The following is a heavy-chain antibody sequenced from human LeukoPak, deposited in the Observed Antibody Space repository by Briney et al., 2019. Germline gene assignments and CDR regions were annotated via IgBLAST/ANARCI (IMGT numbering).Heavy chain of an antibody. V-gene: IGHV3-7*01. D-gene: IGHD6-13*01. Sequence: GGSLRLSCAASGFTFSSYAMSWVRQAPGKGLEWVANIKQDGSEKYYVDSVKGRFTISRDNAKNSLYLQMNSLRAEDTAVYYCARDVPSSSWFYYYYYYMDVWGKGTAVTVSS. J-gene: IGHJ6*03. CDR1: GFTFSSYA. CDR2: IKQDGSEK. CDR3: ARDVPSSSWFYYYYYYMDV.